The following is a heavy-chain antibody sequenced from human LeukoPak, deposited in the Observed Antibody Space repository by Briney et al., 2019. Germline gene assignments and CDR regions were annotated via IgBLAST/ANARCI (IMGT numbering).Heavy chain of an antibody. V-gene: IGHV1-69*13. D-gene: IGHD1-7*01. CDR2: IIPIFGTA. CDR1: GGTFSIYA. Sequence: GASVKVSCKASGGTFSIYAISWVRQAPGQGLEWMGGIIPIFGTANYAQKFQGRVTITADESTSTAYMELSSLRSEDTAVYYCARGGELPYNWFDPWGQGTLVTVSS. CDR3: ARGGELPYNWFDP. J-gene: IGHJ5*02.